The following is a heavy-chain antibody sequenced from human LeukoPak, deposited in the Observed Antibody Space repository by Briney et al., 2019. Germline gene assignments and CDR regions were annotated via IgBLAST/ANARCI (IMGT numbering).Heavy chain of an antibody. D-gene: IGHD3-22*01. CDR3: ARDGYYYDSSGYYRKSEFDY. CDR1: GYTFTNYG. CDR2: ISAYKGDT. J-gene: IGHJ4*02. V-gene: IGHV1-18*01. Sequence: VASVKVSCEASGYTFTNYGVSWVRQAPGQGLEWLGWISAYKGDTNYAQNLQGRVTMTTDSPTSTAYMEVRSLRSDDTAVYYCARDGYYYDSSGYYRKSEFDYWGQGTLVTVSS.